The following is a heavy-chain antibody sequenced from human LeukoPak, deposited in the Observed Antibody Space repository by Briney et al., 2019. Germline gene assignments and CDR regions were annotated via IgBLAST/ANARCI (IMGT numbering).Heavy chain of an antibody. CDR1: GFTFTHYG. CDR3: ARDLLYDSSGYYYGDAFDI. J-gene: IGHJ3*02. V-gene: IGHV3-66*01. Sequence: GGSLRLSRAASGFTFTHYGMNWVRQAPGKGLEWVSVIYSGGSTYYADSVKGRFTISRDNSKNTLYLQMNSLRAEDTAVYYCARDLLYDSSGYYYGDAFDIWGQGTMVTVSS. CDR2: IYSGGST. D-gene: IGHD3-22*01.